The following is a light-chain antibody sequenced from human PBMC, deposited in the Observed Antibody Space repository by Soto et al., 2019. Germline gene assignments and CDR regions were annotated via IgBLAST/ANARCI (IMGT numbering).Light chain of an antibody. CDR3: SSYTTTSTLGV. Sequence: QSALTRPASVSGSPGQSITISCTGTSSDVGGYNYVSWYQQHPGTAPKLIIYEVSNRPSGISNRFSGSKSGNTASLTISGLQAEDEADYYCSSYTTTSTLGVFGGGTKLTVL. CDR1: SSDVGGYNY. V-gene: IGLV2-14*01. CDR2: EVS. J-gene: IGLJ3*02.